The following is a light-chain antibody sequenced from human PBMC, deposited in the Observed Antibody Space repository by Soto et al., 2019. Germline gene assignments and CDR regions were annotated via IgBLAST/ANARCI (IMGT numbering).Light chain of an antibody. V-gene: IGLV1-40*01. CDR1: DSSIGAGYD. CDR2: GNS. J-gene: IGLJ1*01. Sequence: QSVLTQPPSVSGAPGQRVTISCTGSDSSIGAGYDVHWYQQLPGTPPKVLIYGNSNRPSGVPDRFSASKSGTSASLAITGLQAEDEADYYCQSYDNSLSGSYVFGSGT. CDR3: QSYDNSLSGSYV.